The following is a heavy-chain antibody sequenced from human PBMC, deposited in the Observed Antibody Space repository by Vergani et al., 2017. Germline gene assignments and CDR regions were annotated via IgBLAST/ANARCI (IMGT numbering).Heavy chain of an antibody. J-gene: IGHJ4*02. Sequence: QVQLVESGGGVVQPGRSLRLSCAASGFTFSSYAMHWVRQAPGKGLEWVAVISYDGSNKYYADSVKGRFTISRDNSKNTLYLQMNSLIAEDTAVYYCASPMVREVIMPPHYWGQGTLVTVSS. CDR3: ASPMVREVIMPPHY. CDR2: ISYDGSNK. D-gene: IGHD3-10*01. CDR1: GFTFSSYA. V-gene: IGHV3-30-3*01.